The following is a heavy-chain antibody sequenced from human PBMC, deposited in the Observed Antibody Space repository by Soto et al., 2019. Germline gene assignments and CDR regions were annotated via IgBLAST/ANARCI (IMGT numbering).Heavy chain of an antibody. CDR3: TTSGVRGVINY. D-gene: IGHD3-10*01. CDR1: GFTFSNAW. J-gene: IGHJ4*02. Sequence: EVQLVESGGGLVKPGGSLRLSCAASGFTFSNAWMNWVRQAPGKGLEWVGRIKSKTDGGTTDYAAPVKGRFTISTEDSKNTLYLQMKSLKTEDTAVYYCTTSGVRGVINYWGQGTLVTVSS. V-gene: IGHV3-15*07. CDR2: IKSKTDGGTT.